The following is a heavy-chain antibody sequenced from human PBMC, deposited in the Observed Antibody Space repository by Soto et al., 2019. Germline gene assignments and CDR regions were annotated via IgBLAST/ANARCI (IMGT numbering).Heavy chain of an antibody. Sequence: ASVKVSCKASGGTFSSYAISWVRQAPGQGLEWMGGIIPIYGTANYAQKFQGRVTITADESTSTAYMELSSLRSDDTAVYYCARVVRGVGVVNFFGWFDPWGHVTPVTDSS. CDR2: IIPIYGTA. CDR3: ARVVRGVGVVNFFGWFDP. D-gene: IGHD3-3*01. CDR1: GGTFSSYA. V-gene: IGHV1-69*13. J-gene: IGHJ5*02.